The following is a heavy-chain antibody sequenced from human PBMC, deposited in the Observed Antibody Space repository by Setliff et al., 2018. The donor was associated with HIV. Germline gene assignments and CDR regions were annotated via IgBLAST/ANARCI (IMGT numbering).Heavy chain of an antibody. Sequence: PSETLSLTCTVSGGSISSYYWSVFRQPPGKGLEWIGYIYYSGSSNYNPSLKSRVTVSVDTSKNQFSLKLSSVTAADTAVYYCARIFGYYDSSGYSTPLYGMDVWGQGTTVTVSS. J-gene: IGHJ6*02. CDR2: IYYSGSS. CDR1: GGSISSYY. D-gene: IGHD3-22*01. V-gene: IGHV4-59*01. CDR3: ARIFGYYDSSGYSTPLYGMDV.